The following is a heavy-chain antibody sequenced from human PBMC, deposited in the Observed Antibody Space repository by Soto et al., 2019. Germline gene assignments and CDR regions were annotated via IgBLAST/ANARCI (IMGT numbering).Heavy chain of an antibody. CDR1: GFTFNTYG. D-gene: IGHD3-10*02. CDR3: VADDVATDAFDI. Sequence: QVQLVESGGGVVQPGRSLRLPFAASGFTFNTYGMHWVRQAPGKGLEWVAAISYVGSNKYYGDSVKGRFTISRDNSKNTLYLHMNSLRAEDTAVYYCVADDVATDAFDIWGQGTMVTVSS. CDR2: ISYVGSNK. V-gene: IGHV3-30*03. J-gene: IGHJ3*02.